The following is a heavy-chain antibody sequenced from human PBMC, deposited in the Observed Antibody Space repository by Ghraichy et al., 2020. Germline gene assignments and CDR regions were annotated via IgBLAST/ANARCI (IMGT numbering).Heavy chain of an antibody. V-gene: IGHV3-21*01. CDR2: ISSSSSYI. Sequence: LSLTCAASGFTFSSYSMNWVRQAPGKGLEWFSSISSSSSYIYYADSVKGRFTISRDNAKNSLYLQMNSLRAEDTAVYYCARGGYYYDSSGYSTGDYWGQGTLVTVSS. J-gene: IGHJ4*02. CDR1: GFTFSSYS. D-gene: IGHD3-22*01. CDR3: ARGGYYYDSSGYSTGDY.